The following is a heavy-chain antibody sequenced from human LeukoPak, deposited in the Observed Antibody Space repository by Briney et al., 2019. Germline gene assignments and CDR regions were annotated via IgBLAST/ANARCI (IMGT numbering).Heavy chain of an antibody. Sequence: PGESLKISCKGSGYSFTSYWIGWVRQMPGKGLEWMGIIYPGDSDTRYSPSFQGQVTISADKSISTAYLQWSSLKASDTAMYYCARLQWLGKAEGSFQHWGQGTLVTVSS. CDR2: IYPGDSDT. V-gene: IGHV5-51*01. D-gene: IGHD6-19*01. J-gene: IGHJ1*01. CDR1: GYSFTSYW. CDR3: ARLQWLGKAEGSFQH.